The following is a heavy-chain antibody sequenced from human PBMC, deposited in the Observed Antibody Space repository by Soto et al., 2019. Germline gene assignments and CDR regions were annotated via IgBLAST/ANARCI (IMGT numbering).Heavy chain of an antibody. D-gene: IGHD3-22*01. J-gene: IGHJ4*02. CDR2: IRSKANSYAT. Sequence: GGSLRLSCAASGFTFSGSAMHWVRQASGKGLEWVGRIRSKANSYATAYAASVKGRFTISSDDSKNTAYLQMNSLKTEDTAVYYCTSETYYYDSSGSLLNRYYFDYWGQGTLVTVSS. V-gene: IGHV3-73*01. CDR3: TSETYYYDSSGSLLNRYYFDY. CDR1: GFTFSGSA.